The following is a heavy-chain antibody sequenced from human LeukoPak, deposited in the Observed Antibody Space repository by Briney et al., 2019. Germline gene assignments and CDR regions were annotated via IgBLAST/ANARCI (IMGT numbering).Heavy chain of an antibody. CDR3: AKDRGGCSSTSCYLFDY. Sequence: GGSLRLSCAASGFTFSGYAMSWVRQAPGKGLEWVSAISGSGGSTYYADSVKGRFTISRDNSKNTLYLQMNSLRAEDTAVYYCAKDRGGCSSTSCYLFDYWGQGTLVTVSS. J-gene: IGHJ4*02. CDR1: GFTFSGYA. CDR2: ISGSGGST. D-gene: IGHD2-2*01. V-gene: IGHV3-23*01.